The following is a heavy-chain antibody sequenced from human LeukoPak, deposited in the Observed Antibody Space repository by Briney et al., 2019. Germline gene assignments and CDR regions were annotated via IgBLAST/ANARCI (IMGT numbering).Heavy chain of an antibody. CDR3: ARRGGAVGTYYMDV. V-gene: IGHV4-59*01. CDR2: IYYSGGT. Sequence: PSQTLSLTCTVSGGSTSDYYSTWIRHPPAKGLEWIGDIYYSGGTNYNPSVKSRDTISVDTTKNQFSLKLSSVSAADTVVYYCARRGGAVGTYYMDVWGKGTTVTVSS. CDR1: GGSTSDYY. D-gene: IGHD6-13*01. J-gene: IGHJ6*03.